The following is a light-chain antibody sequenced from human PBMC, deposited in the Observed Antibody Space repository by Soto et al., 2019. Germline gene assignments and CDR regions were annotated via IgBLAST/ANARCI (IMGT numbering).Light chain of an antibody. Sequence: QSALTQPASVSGSPGQSITISCTGTSSDVGSYNFVSWYQQHAGTAPKLIIYQVTNRPSGVSDRFSASKSGDTASLTISGLQAEDDAFYYCSSYTAFSTDILFGGGTKLTVL. CDR1: SSDVGSYNF. CDR2: QVT. V-gene: IGLV2-14*01. CDR3: SSYTAFSTDIL. J-gene: IGLJ2*01.